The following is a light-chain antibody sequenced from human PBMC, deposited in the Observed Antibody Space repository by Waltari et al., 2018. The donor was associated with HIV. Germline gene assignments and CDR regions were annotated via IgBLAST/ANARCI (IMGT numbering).Light chain of an antibody. Sequence: DIQVTQSPSFLSASIGDRVTITCRASHGIVYYLAWYQQKPGEAPRLLIYAASPLQSGVPSRFSGSGSGTEFTLTSISLQAEDFATYHGQQLNRYPWTFGQGTKVEI. CDR1: HGIVYY. V-gene: IGKV1-9*01. CDR2: AAS. J-gene: IGKJ1*01. CDR3: QQLNRYPWT.